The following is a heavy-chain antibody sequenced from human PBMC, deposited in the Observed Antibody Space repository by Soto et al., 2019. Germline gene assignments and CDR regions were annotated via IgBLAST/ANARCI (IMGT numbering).Heavy chain of an antibody. J-gene: IGHJ4*02. V-gene: IGHV1-18*01. CDR1: GYTFTSYG. CDR3: ARGDLWSGFDY. CDR2: ISGYNGNT. D-gene: IGHD3-3*01. Sequence: QVQLVQSGAEVKKPGASVKVSCKASGYTFTSYGISWVRQAPGQGLEWMGWISGYNGNTDYAQKLQGRVTMTTDTTTSNAYMGMRRLRYDDTAVYYCARGDLWSGFDYWGQGTLVTVSS.